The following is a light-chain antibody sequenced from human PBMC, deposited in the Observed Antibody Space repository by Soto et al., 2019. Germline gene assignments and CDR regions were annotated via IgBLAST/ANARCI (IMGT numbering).Light chain of an antibody. Sequence: IVLKQSPGTVSLSPGERATLSCRASQSVSSSYLAWYQQKPGQAPRLLIYGASSRATGIPDRFSGSGSGTDFTLTISRLEPEDFAVYYCQRYCSSPLTFGRGTKVDIK. J-gene: IGKJ4*01. CDR2: GAS. CDR3: QRYCSSPLT. CDR1: QSVSSSY. V-gene: IGKV3-20*01.